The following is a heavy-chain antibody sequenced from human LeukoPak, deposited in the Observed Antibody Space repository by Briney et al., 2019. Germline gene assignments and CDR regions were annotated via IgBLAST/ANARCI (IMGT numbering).Heavy chain of an antibody. Sequence: GGSLRLSCAASGFTFSSYSMNWVRQAPGKGLEWVSYISSSSSTIYNADSVKGRFTISRDNAKNSLYLQMNSLRAEDTAVYYCASRGSHGYSDYWGQGTLVTVSS. CDR3: ASRGSHGYSDY. D-gene: IGHD5-18*01. CDR1: GFTFSSYS. CDR2: ISSSSSTI. J-gene: IGHJ4*02. V-gene: IGHV3-48*04.